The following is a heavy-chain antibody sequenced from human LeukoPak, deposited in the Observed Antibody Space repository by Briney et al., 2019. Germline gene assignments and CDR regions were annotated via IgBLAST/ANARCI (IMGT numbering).Heavy chain of an antibody. CDR1: GFTFSSYG. CDR3: AKGDKPVIAMVKFDY. CDR2: ISYDGSNK. Sequence: GSLRLSCAASGFTFSSYGMHWVRQAPGKGLEWVAVISYDGSNKYYADSVKGRFTISRDNSKNTLYMQMNSLRAEDTAVYYCAKGDKPVIAMVKFDYWGQGTLVTVSS. V-gene: IGHV3-30*18. J-gene: IGHJ4*02. D-gene: IGHD5-18*01.